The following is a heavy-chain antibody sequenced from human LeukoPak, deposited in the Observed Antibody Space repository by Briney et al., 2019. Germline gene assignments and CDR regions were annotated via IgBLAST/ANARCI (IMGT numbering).Heavy chain of an antibody. CDR1: GYTFTGYY. V-gene: IGHV1-2*02. Sequence: ASVKVSCKASGYTFTGYYMHWVRQAPGQGLEWMGWIDPNSGGTNYAQKFQGRVTMTRDTSISTAYMELSRLRSDDTAVYYCARGASGVYTVTTSWFDPWGQGTLVTVSS. D-gene: IGHD4-17*01. J-gene: IGHJ5*02. CDR3: ARGASGVYTVTTSWFDP. CDR2: IDPNSGGT.